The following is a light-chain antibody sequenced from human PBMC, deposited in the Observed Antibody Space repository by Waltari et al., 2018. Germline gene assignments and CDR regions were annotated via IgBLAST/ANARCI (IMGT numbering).Light chain of an antibody. V-gene: IGKV3-20*01. CDR3: QQFGSSPLIT. Sequence: EIVLKQSPGTLSLSPGERSTLSWRPSQSISSGKLAWYQQKPGQAPRLLIYGASSRASGIPDKFRGSGSGTDFTLTISGLEPEDFAVYYCQQFGSSPLITFGQGTRLEIK. J-gene: IGKJ5*01. CDR1: QSISSGK. CDR2: GAS.